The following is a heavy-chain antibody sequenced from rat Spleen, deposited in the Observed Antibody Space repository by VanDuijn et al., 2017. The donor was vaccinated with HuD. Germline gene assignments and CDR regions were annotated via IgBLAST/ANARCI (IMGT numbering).Heavy chain of an antibody. CDR2: VWTGGST. V-gene: IGHV2-43*01. CDR1: GFLLTSYH. CDR3: ASEVGVPFAY. J-gene: IGHJ3*01. Sequence: QVQLKESGPGLVQPSQTLSLTCTVSGFLLTSYHVSWVRQPPGKGLEWMGVVWTGGSTYYNSVLKSRLSISRDTSKRQVFLKMNSLQTEDTAMYFCASEVGVPFAYWGQGTLVTVSS. D-gene: IGHD4-3*01.